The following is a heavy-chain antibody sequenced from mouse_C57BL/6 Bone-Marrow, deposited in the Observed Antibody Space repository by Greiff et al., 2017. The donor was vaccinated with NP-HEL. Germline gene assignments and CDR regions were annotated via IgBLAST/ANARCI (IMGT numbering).Heavy chain of an antibody. CDR2: INPNNGGT. Sequence: EVQLQQSGPELVKPGASVKISCKASGYTFTDYYMNWVKQSHGKSLEWIGDINPNNGGTSYNQKFKGKATLTVDKSSSTAYMELRSLTSEDSAVYYCARETSYRPGYFDYWGQGTTLTVSS. V-gene: IGHV1-26*01. J-gene: IGHJ2*01. D-gene: IGHD6-1*01. CDR1: GYTFTDYY. CDR3: ARETSYRPGYFDY.